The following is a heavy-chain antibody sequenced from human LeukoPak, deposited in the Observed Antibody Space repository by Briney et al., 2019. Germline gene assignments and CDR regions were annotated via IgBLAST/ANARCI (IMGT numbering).Heavy chain of an antibody. J-gene: IGHJ5*02. CDR3: ARGPTSWYQLPNWFDP. Sequence: GSLRLSCAASGFTFSSYGMHWVRQAPGKGLAWVAVIWYDGSNKYYADSVKGRFTISRDNSKNTLYLQMNSLRAEDTAVYYCARGPTSWYQLPNWFDPWGQGTLVTVSS. V-gene: IGHV3-33*01. D-gene: IGHD2-2*01. CDR2: IWYDGSNK. CDR1: GFTFSSYG.